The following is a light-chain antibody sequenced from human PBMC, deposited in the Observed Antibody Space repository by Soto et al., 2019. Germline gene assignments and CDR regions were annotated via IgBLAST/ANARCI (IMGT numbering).Light chain of an antibody. V-gene: IGLV3-21*01. CDR3: QVWDSGSARVL. CDR2: SDT. Sequence: SYELTQPPSVSVAPGETARISCGGNNIGSKGVHWYQQKPGQAPVLVIYSDTDLPPVIPERCSGSNSANMATLTISRVEAGDEADYYCQVWDSGSARVLFGGGTKVTVL. J-gene: IGLJ2*01. CDR1: NIGSKG.